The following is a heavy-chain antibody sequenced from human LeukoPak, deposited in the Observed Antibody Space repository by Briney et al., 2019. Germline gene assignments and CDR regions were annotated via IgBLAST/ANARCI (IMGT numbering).Heavy chain of an antibody. CDR3: ARGDSGSHLDY. V-gene: IGHV3-64*01. CDR1: GFTFSSYA. D-gene: IGHD1-26*01. Sequence: QPGGSLRLSCVASGFTFSSYAMHWVRQAPGKGLEYVSAISNNGGSTYYANSVKGRFTISRDNSKNTLSLQMGSLRAEDKAVYYCARGDSGSHLDYWGQGSRLTVSS. CDR2: ISNNGGST. J-gene: IGHJ4*02.